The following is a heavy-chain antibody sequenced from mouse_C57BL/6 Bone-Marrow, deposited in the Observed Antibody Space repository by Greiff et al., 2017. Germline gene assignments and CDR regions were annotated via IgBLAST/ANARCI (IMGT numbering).Heavy chain of an antibody. CDR3: ARRVTTGAMDY. CDR2: INSDGGST. V-gene: IGHV5-2*03. J-gene: IGHJ4*01. Sequence: DVKLVESGGGLVQPGESLKLSCESNEYEFPSHDMSWVRKTPEKRLELVAAINSDGGSTYYPDTMERRFIIARDNTKKTLYLQMSSLRSEDTALYYCARRVTTGAMDYWGQGTSVTVSS. CDR1: EYEFPSHD. D-gene: IGHD2-1*01.